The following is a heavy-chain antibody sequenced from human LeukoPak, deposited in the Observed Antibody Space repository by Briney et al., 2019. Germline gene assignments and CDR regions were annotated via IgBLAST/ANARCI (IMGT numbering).Heavy chain of an antibody. CDR3: ARERLAAAGPTHY. J-gene: IGHJ4*02. Sequence: SVKVSCKASGGTFSSYAINWVRQAPGQGLEWMGRIIPIFGTANYAQKFQGRVTITTDESTSTAYMELSSLRSEDTAVYYCARERLAAAGPTHYWGQGTLVTVSS. V-gene: IGHV1-69*05. D-gene: IGHD6-13*01. CDR1: GGTFSSYA. CDR2: IIPIFGTA.